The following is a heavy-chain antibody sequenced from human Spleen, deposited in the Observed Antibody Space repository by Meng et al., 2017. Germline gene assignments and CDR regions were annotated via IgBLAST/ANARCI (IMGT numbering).Heavy chain of an antibody. J-gene: IGHJ5*02. CDR3: ARGGVEIAAALFPWFDP. D-gene: IGHD6-13*01. CDR2: ISVYNGNT. Sequence: QVQLVQSGAEVKKPGASVTVSCKTSGYTFTSYGISWVRQAPGQGLEWMGWISVYNGNTNYAQKFQGRVTMTTDTSTSTAYMELSSLRSEDTAIYYCARGGVEIAAALFPWFDPWGQGTLVTVSS. CDR1: GYTFTSYG. V-gene: IGHV1-18*01.